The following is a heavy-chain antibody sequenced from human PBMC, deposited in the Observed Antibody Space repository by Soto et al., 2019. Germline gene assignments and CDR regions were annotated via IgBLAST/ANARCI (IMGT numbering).Heavy chain of an antibody. CDR3: ARDSSIAVAGTKMSWFDP. CDR2: INHSGST. J-gene: IGHJ5*02. CDR1: GGSFSGYY. Sequence: SETLSLTCAVYGGSFSGYYWSWIRQPPGKGLEWIGEINHSGSTNYNPSLKSRVTISVDTSKNQFSLKLSSVTAADTAVYYCARDSSIAVAGTKMSWFDPWGQGTLVTVSS. V-gene: IGHV4-34*01. D-gene: IGHD6-19*01.